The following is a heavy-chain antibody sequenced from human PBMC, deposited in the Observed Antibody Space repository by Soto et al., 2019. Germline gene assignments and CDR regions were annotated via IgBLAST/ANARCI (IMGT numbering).Heavy chain of an antibody. CDR2: IKQDGSEK. CDR3: ARDVGSSWSVLGMDV. J-gene: IGHJ6*02. D-gene: IGHD6-13*01. V-gene: IGHV3-7*03. CDR1: GFTFSSYW. Sequence: EVQLVESGGGLVQPGGSLRLSCAASGFTFSSYWMSWVRQAPGKGLEWVANIKQDGSEKYYVDSVKGRFTISRDNAKNSLYLQMNSLRAEDTAVYYCARDVGSSWSVLGMDVWGQGTTVTVS.